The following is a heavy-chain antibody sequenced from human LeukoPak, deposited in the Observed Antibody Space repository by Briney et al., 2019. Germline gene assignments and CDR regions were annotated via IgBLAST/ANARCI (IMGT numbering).Heavy chain of an antibody. Sequence: PGGSLRLSCAASGFTFSIYSMNWVRQAPGEGLEWVSSISSSSSYIYYADSVKGRFTISRDNAKNSLYLQMNSLRAEDTAVYYCAKGDTTWELPHDYWGQGTLVTVSS. J-gene: IGHJ4*02. CDR3: AKGDTTWELPHDY. V-gene: IGHV3-21*04. CDR1: GFTFSIYS. D-gene: IGHD1-26*01. CDR2: ISSSSSYI.